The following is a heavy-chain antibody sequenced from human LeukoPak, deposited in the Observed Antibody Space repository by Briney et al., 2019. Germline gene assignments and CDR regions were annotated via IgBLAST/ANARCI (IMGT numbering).Heavy chain of an antibody. Sequence: GGSLRLSCVGSGFTFGKFDMKWVRQAPGKGLEWVSYIDSSGSTRYKADSVRGRFTISRDNAKNSLYLQLSSLRPEDTGVYYCAGDTVSALAIATSGAGYLEVWGKGATVIVSS. CDR3: AGDTVSALAIATSGAGYLEV. V-gene: IGHV3-48*03. CDR2: IDSSGSTR. CDR1: GFTFGKFD. J-gene: IGHJ6*03. D-gene: IGHD2-15*01.